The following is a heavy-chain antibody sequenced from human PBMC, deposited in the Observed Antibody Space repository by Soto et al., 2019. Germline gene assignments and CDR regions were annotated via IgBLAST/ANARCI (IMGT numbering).Heavy chain of an antibody. Sequence: QVQLQESGPGLVKPSETLSLTCTVSGGSVTSYYWNWIRHPPGQGLEWIGYIYSSGSTNYNPSLNCRLTISADTSKNQFARRLSSVTSSDTAVYYCARERSGSSHFDFWCQGTLVTVSS. CDR3: ARERSGSSHFDF. V-gene: IGHV4-59*02. CDR1: GGSVTSYY. D-gene: IGHD2-15*01. J-gene: IGHJ4*02. CDR2: IYSSGST.